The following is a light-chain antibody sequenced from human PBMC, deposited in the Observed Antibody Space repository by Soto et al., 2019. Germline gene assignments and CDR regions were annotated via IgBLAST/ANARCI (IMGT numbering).Light chain of an antibody. CDR2: GAS. Sequence: IVMTQSPATPSVSPGNTATSSCSASQSVSNNIAWYHQKPGQAPTLLMYGASIRATGFPPTFSGSGSGTEFTLTISSLQSEDFAVYYCQQYNNWPPLTFGGGTKVDIK. CDR3: QQYNNWPPLT. J-gene: IGKJ4*01. CDR1: QSVSNN. V-gene: IGKV3-15*01.